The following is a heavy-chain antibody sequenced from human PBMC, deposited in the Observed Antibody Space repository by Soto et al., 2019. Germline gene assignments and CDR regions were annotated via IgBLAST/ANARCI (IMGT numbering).Heavy chain of an antibody. CDR3: ARRGYSGYELDY. J-gene: IGHJ4*02. D-gene: IGHD5-12*01. Sequence: QVQLQQWGAGLLKPSETLSLTCAVYGGSFSGYYWSWIRQPPGKGLEWIGEINHSGSTNYNPSLKSRVTISVDTSKNQCSLKLSSVTAADTAVYYCARRGYSGYELDYWGQGTLVTVSS. V-gene: IGHV4-34*01. CDR2: INHSGST. CDR1: GGSFSGYY.